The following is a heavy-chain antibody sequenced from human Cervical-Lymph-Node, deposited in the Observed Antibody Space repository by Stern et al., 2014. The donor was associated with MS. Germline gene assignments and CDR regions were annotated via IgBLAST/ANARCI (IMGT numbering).Heavy chain of an antibody. Sequence: QITLKESGPTLVKPTQTLTLTCTFSGFSLSTSGVGVGWMRQPTGKALEWLALIYWDDDKRYTPSLKSRLTITKDTSKNQVVLTMTNMDPVDTATYYCAHHYGVDPFEYWGQGTLVTVSS. J-gene: IGHJ4*02. CDR3: AHHYGVDPFEY. CDR1: GFSLSTSGVG. CDR2: IYWDDDK. V-gene: IGHV2-5*02. D-gene: IGHD3-3*01.